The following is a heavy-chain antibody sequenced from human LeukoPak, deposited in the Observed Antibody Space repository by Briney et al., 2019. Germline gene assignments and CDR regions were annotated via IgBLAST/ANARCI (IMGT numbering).Heavy chain of an antibody. V-gene: IGHV4-39*01. D-gene: IGHD6-13*01. Sequence: SETLSLTCTVSGGSISSSSYYWGWIRQPPGKGLEWIGSIYYSGSTYYNPSLKSRVTISVDTSKNQFSLKLSSVTAADTAVYYCARRLGIAAAGPHDYWGQGTLVTVSS. CDR2: IYYSGST. J-gene: IGHJ4*02. CDR3: ARRLGIAAAGPHDY. CDR1: GGSISSSSYY.